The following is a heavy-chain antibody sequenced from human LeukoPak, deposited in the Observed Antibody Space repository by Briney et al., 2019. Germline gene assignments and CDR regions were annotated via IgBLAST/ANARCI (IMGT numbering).Heavy chain of an antibody. CDR1: GGTFSSHP. V-gene: IGHV1-69*13. CDR2: IIPKYGTA. CDR3: AKDRRGIAVVHETRNYYYGIDV. D-gene: IGHD2-21*01. Sequence: SVKVSCKASGGTFSSHPISWVRQVPGQGLEWMGGIIPKYGTANYAQKFLGRVTITADESTSTAYMEVNNLRSDDTGVYYCAKDRRGIAVVHETRNYYYGIDVWGQGTRVTASS. J-gene: IGHJ6*02.